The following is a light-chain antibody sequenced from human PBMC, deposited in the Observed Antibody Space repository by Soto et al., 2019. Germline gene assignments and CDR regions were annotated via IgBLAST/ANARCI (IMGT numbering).Light chain of an antibody. J-gene: IGKJ1*01. CDR3: QQLNSYPWT. V-gene: IGKV1-9*01. Sequence: DIQLTQSPSFLSASVGDRVTITCRASQGIGSYLAWYQQKPGKAPKLLIYAASTLQSGVPSRFSGSGSGTEFTLTIRSLQPEDFATYYCQQLNSYPWTFGQGTKVEIK. CDR2: AAS. CDR1: QGIGSY.